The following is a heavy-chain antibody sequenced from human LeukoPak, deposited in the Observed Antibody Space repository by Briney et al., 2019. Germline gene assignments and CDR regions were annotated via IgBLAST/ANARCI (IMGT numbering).Heavy chain of an antibody. Sequence: PGGSLRPSCAASGFTFSSYAMHWVRQAPGKGLEWVAVISYDGSNKYYADSVKGRFTISRDNSKNTMYLQMNSLRAEDTAVYYCARDPIAVAGTGRYFDYWGQGTLVTVSS. CDR1: GFTFSSYA. D-gene: IGHD6-19*01. CDR3: ARDPIAVAGTGRYFDY. J-gene: IGHJ4*02. CDR2: ISYDGSNK. V-gene: IGHV3-30*04.